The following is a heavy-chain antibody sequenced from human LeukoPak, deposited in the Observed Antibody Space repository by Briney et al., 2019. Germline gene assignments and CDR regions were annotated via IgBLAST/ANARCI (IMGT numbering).Heavy chain of an antibody. CDR1: GFTVSNNF. Sequence: SGGSLRLSCVVSGFTVSNNFMTWVRQAPGKGLEWVSLIYSGGNIYYADSVKGRFTISRDGSKNTLYLQMNRLRAEDTAVYYCARDPGAAAGNLWSWGQGTLVTVSS. CDR2: IYSGGNI. CDR3: ARDPGAAAGNLWS. V-gene: IGHV3-66*01. J-gene: IGHJ5*02. D-gene: IGHD6-13*01.